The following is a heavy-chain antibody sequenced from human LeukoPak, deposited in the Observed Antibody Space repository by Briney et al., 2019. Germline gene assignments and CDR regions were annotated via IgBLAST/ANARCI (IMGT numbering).Heavy chain of an antibody. J-gene: IGHJ4*02. Sequence: ASVKVSCKASGGTFSSYAISWVRQAPGQGLEWMGGIIPIFGTANYAQKFQGRVTITTDESTSTAYMELSSLRSEDTAVYYCARYGDYGDYDYWGQGTLVIVSS. CDR1: GGTFSSYA. CDR2: IIPIFGTA. V-gene: IGHV1-69*05. D-gene: IGHD4-17*01. CDR3: ARYGDYGDYDY.